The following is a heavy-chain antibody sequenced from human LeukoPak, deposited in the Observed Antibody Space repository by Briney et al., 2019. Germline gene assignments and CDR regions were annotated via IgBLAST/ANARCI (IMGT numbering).Heavy chain of an antibody. D-gene: IGHD6-19*01. CDR1: GYTFTSYG. Sequence: ASVKVSCKASGYTFTSYGISWVLQAPGQGLEWMGWISAYNGNTNYAQKLQGRVTMTTDTSTSTAYMELRSLRSDDTAVYYCARDPDPYSSGWYGYWGQGTLVTVSS. CDR3: ARDPDPYSSGWYGY. V-gene: IGHV1-18*01. CDR2: ISAYNGNT. J-gene: IGHJ4*02.